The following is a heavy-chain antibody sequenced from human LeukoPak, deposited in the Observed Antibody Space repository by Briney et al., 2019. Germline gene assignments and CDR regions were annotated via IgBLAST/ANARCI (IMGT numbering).Heavy chain of an antibody. D-gene: IGHD6-19*01. Sequence: AGGSLRLSCAASGFTFSTYSMNWVRQAPGKGLEWVSFISSSSSYIYYADSVKGRFTISGDNAKNSLYLQMNSLRAEDTAVYYRARDYNGGSDYWGQGTLVTVSS. V-gene: IGHV3-21*01. CDR3: ARDYNGGSDY. CDR2: ISSSSSYI. J-gene: IGHJ4*02. CDR1: GFTFSTYS.